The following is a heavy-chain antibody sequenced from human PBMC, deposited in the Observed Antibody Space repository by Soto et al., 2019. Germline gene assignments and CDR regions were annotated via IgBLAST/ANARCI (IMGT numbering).Heavy chain of an antibody. CDR2: MQPSSGRK. CDR3: ARGVTAGVDY. J-gene: IGHJ4*02. V-gene: IGHV1-8*01. Sequence: ASVKVSCKASGYSFTGLDINWVRQTTGQGLEWMGWMQPSSGRKGYAQKFQGRVTMTRDTSINTAHMELSSLTYDDTAFYYCARGVTAGVDYWGQATLVTVSP. D-gene: IGHD1-26*01. CDR1: GYSFTGLD.